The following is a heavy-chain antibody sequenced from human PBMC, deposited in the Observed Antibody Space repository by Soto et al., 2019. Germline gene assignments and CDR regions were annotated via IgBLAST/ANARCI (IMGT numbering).Heavy chain of an antibody. CDR1: GFTFSSYD. CDR3: ARVRGYYYGMDA. J-gene: IGHJ6*02. CDR2: IGTAGDT. Sequence: EVQLVESGGGLVQPGGSLRLSCAASGFTFSSYDMHWVRQATGKGLEWVSAIGTAGDTYYPGSVKGRFTISRENAKNSLYLQMNSLRAGDTAVYYCARVRGYYYGMDAWGQGTTVTVSS. V-gene: IGHV3-13*04.